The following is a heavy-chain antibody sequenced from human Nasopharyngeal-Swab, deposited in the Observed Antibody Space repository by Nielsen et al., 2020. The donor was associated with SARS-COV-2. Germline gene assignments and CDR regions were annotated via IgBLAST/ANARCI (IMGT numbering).Heavy chain of an antibody. D-gene: IGHD3-10*01. CDR2: IDAGKGDA. CDR3: ARHEHGSGSLDY. Sequence: WVRQAPGQRLEGMGWIDAGKGDAHYSQKFQGRVTLTRDTSASTAYMEVSSLTSEDTAIYYCARHEHGSGSLDYWGQGTLVTVSS. J-gene: IGHJ4*02. V-gene: IGHV1-3*01.